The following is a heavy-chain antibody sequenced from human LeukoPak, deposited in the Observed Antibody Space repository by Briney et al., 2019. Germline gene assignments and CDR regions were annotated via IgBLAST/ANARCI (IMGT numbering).Heavy chain of an antibody. CDR3: AKGKGSSSSSIDW. CDR1: GFTFNTYA. CDR2: ISGSAGST. J-gene: IGHJ4*02. Sequence: GGSLRHSCAASGFTFNTYAMSWVRQAPGKGLEWVSAISGSAGSTYYADSVKGRFTISRDNSKNILYLQIHSLRAEDTAVYYCAKGKGSSSSSIDWWGQGTLVTVSS. V-gene: IGHV3-23*01. D-gene: IGHD2-15*01.